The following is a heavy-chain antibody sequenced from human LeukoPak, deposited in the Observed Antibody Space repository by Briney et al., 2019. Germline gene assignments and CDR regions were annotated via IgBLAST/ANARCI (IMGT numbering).Heavy chain of an antibody. CDR3: ARDLTGYSYGYGDY. V-gene: IGHV1-46*01. Sequence: ASVKVSCKASGYTFTSYYMHWVRQAPGQGLEWMGIINPSGGSTSYAQKFQGRVTMTTDTSTSTAYMELRSLRSDDTAVYYCARDLTGYSYGYGDYWGQGTLVTVSS. J-gene: IGHJ4*02. CDR2: INPSGGST. CDR1: GYTFTSYY. D-gene: IGHD5-18*01.